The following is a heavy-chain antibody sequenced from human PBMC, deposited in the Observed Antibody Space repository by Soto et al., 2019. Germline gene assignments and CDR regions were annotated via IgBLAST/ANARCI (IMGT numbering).Heavy chain of an antibody. D-gene: IGHD3-22*01. J-gene: IGHJ6*02. Sequence: GGSLRLSCAASGFTFSSYGMHWVRQAPGKGLEWVAVISYDGSNKYYADSVKGRFTISRDNSKNTLYLQMNSLRAEDTAVYYCAKGGGGIVRRLTYYYYGMDVWGQGTTVTVSS. CDR2: ISYDGSNK. CDR1: GFTFSSYG. CDR3: AKGGGGIVRRLTYYYYGMDV. V-gene: IGHV3-30*18.